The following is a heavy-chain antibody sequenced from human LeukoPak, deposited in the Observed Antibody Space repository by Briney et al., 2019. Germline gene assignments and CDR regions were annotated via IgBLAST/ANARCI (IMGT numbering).Heavy chain of an antibody. Sequence: GGSLRLSCAASGFTFDDYTMHWVRLPPGKSLEWVSLISWDGGGTFYADSVKGRFTISRDNSKNSLYLQLNSLRTEDTALYYCARARGLYFDYWGQGTLVTVSS. CDR1: GFTFDDYT. CDR2: ISWDGGGT. J-gene: IGHJ4*02. CDR3: ARARGLYFDY. V-gene: IGHV3-43*01.